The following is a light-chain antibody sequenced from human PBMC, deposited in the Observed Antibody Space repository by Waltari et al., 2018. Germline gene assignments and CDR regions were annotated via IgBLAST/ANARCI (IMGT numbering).Light chain of an antibody. CDR3: SSYITSNTWV. CDR2: DVR. Sequence: QSALTQPAPVSGSPGQSNTLSCTATSSHVGGSNYVSLYPQHQGKAPKFMIYDVRQRHSGVSDRFSGSKSCNTASLTISGLQAEDEAHYYCSSYITSNTWVFGGGTKLTVL. V-gene: IGLV2-14*01. CDR1: SSHVGGSNY. J-gene: IGLJ3*02.